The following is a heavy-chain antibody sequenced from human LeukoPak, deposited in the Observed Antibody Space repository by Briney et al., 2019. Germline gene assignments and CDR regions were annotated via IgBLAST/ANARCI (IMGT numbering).Heavy chain of an antibody. CDR2: ISSSGSTI. Sequence: GGSLRLSCAASGFTFSSYEMNWVRQAPGKGLEWVSYISSSGSTIYYADSVKGRFTICRDNAKNSLYLQMNSLRAENTAVYYCAELGITMIGCVWGKGTTVTISS. D-gene: IGHD3-10*02. V-gene: IGHV3-48*03. J-gene: IGHJ6*04. CDR3: AELGITMIGCV. CDR1: GFTFSSYE.